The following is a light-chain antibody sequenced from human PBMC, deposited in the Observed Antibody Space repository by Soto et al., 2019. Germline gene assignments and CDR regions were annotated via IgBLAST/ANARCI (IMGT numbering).Light chain of an antibody. CDR2: DVT. CDR1: TSDIGGYNY. CDR3: SSYAAGRALVI. J-gene: IGLJ2*01. V-gene: IGLV2-14*03. Sequence: QSVLTQPASVSGSPGQSITISCTGTTSDIGGYNYVSWYQQHPGKAPKLMLYDVTSRPSGVSHRFSGSKSANTASLAISGLQAENGADYYYSSYAAGRALVIFGGGT.